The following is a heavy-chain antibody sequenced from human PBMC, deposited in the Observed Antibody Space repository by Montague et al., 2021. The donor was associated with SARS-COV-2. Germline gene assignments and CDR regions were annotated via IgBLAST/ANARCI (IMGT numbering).Heavy chain of an antibody. CDR1: GDSISSSSYN. V-gene: IGHV4-39*01. J-gene: IGHJ4*02. CDR2: VHYSGRP. CDR3: TRHVHMTWPEPSPGFDY. Sequence: SETLSLTCTVSGDSISSSSYNWGWIRQPPGKGLEWIGSVHYSGRPYYNPSHKSRVTISVDTSKNQLSLKLSSVTAADTAVYYCTRHVHMTWPEPSPGFDYWGQGTLVTVSS. D-gene: IGHD1-1*01.